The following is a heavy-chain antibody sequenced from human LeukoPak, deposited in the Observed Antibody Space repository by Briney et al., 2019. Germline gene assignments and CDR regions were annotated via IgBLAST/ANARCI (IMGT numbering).Heavy chain of an antibody. Sequence: SETLSLTCTPSGGSLSGDNYYWSWIRQPPGKGLQRIAYISLSGSTNYNPSLKSRVTISLDTSKNQFSLRLTSVTAADTAVYYCAKTGAPMGGYWGQGTPVTVSS. J-gene: IGHJ4*02. CDR3: AKTGAPMGGY. CDR1: GGSLSGDNYY. D-gene: IGHD3-16*01. CDR2: ISLSGST. V-gene: IGHV4-61*01.